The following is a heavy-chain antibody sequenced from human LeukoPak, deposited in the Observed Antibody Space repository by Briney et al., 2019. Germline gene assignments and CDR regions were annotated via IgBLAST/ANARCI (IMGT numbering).Heavy chain of an antibody. V-gene: IGHV1-2*02. Sequence: ASVKVSCKASGSTFTGYYMHWVRQAPGQGLEWMGWINPNSGVTNYAQNFQGRVTMTRDTSISTAYMELSRLRPDDTAVYYCSTEDKYCTGANCGVFWGQGTLVSVSS. CDR2: INPNSGVT. D-gene: IGHD2-8*02. CDR3: STEDKYCTGANCGVF. CDR1: GSTFTGYY. J-gene: IGHJ4*02.